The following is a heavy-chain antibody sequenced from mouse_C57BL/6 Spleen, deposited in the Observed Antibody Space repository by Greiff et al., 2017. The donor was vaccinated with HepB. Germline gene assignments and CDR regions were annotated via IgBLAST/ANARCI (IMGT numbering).Heavy chain of an antibody. J-gene: IGHJ4*01. Sequence: VQLQQSGPELVKPGASVKMSCKASGYTFTDYNMHWVKQSHGKSLEWIGYINPNNGGTSYNQKFKGKATLTVTKSSSTAYMELRSLTSEDSAVYYCSSLRNWNYYAMDYWGQGTSVTVSS. D-gene: IGHD4-1*01. CDR3: SSLRNWNYYAMDY. V-gene: IGHV1-22*01. CDR2: INPNNGGT. CDR1: GYTFTDYN.